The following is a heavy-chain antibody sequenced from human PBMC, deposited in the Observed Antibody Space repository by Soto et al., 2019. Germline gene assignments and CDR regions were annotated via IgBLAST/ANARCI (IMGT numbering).Heavy chain of an antibody. J-gene: IGHJ6*02. Sequence: QVQLVQSGAEVKKPGSSVKVSCKASGGSFTSFIVTWVRQAPGQGLEWMGRIIPVLDVEYYAQKFHGRLTITADKSTNTAYMELRSLRSEDTAVYYCAQSPNPGSTTPSYYVMDVWGLGTTVTVSS. D-gene: IGHD2-15*01. CDR2: IIPVLDVE. CDR1: GGSFTSFI. V-gene: IGHV1-69*02. CDR3: AQSPNPGSTTPSYYVMDV.